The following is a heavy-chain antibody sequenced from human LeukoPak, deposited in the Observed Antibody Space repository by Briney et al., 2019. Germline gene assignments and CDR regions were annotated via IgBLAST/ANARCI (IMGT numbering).Heavy chain of an antibody. Sequence: SETLSLTCNVSGDSISSSYWSWIRQPPGKGLEWIGNIYNSANTNYNPSLQSRVTMSVDTSKSQFSLKLSSVTAADTAVYYCARVGITGINWFDPWGQGTLVTVSS. J-gene: IGHJ5*02. D-gene: IGHD1-20*01. CDR3: ARVGITGINWFDP. CDR2: IYNSANT. CDR1: GDSISSSY. V-gene: IGHV4-59*12.